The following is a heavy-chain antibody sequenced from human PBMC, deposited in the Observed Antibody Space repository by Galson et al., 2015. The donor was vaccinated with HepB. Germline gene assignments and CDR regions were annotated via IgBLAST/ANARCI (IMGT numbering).Heavy chain of an antibody. CDR1: GYSFTSYW. Sequence: QSGAEVKKPGESLKISCTGSGYSFTSYWIGWVRQMPGKGLEWMGIIYPGDSDTRYSPSFQGQVTISADKSISTAYLQWSSLKASDTAMYYCAGHAGLMVTPPKAPDYWGQGTLVTVSP. D-gene: IGHD5-18*01. J-gene: IGHJ4*02. CDR3: AGHAGLMVTPPKAPDY. CDR2: IYPGDSDT. V-gene: IGHV5-51*01.